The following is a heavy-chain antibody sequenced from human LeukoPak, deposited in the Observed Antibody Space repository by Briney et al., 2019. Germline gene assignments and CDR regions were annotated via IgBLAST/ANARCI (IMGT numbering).Heavy chain of an antibody. Sequence: GGSLRLSCAASGFTFSSYGMTWVRQAPGKGLEWVSYISSSSSTIYYADSVKGRFTISRDNAKNSLYLQLNSLRAEDTAVYYCAKYSGSYYLSSNLDYFQHWGQGTLVTVSS. V-gene: IGHV3-48*01. J-gene: IGHJ1*01. CDR1: GFTFSSYG. CDR3: AKYSGSYYLSSNLDYFQH. D-gene: IGHD1-26*01. CDR2: ISSSSSTI.